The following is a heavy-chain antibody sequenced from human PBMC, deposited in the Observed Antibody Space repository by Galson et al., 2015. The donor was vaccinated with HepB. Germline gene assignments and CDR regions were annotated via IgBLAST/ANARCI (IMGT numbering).Heavy chain of an antibody. CDR1: GYTFSSNY. V-gene: IGHV3-66*04. J-gene: IGHJ4*02. D-gene: IGHD6-13*01. CDR2: IYSGGST. Sequence: SCKASGYTFSSNYMSWVRQAPGKGLEWVSVIYSGGSTYYADSVKGRFTISRDNSKNTLYLQMNSLRAEDTAVYYCARQSGSIAAAGDYWGQGTLVTVSS. CDR3: ARQSGSIAAAGDY.